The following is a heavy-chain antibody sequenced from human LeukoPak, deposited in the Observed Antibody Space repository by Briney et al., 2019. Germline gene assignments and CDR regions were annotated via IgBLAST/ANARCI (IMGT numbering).Heavy chain of an antibody. CDR2: IKQDGSEK. D-gene: IGHD4-11*01. J-gene: IGHJ5*02. V-gene: IGHV3-7*01. Sequence: HPGGSLRLSCAASGFTFSGYWMSWVRQAPGKGLEWVANIKQDGSEKYYVDSVKGRFTISRDNAKNSLYLQMNSLRAEDTAVYYCARDSDYSNYYNWFDPWGQGTLVTVSS. CDR1: GFTFSGYW. CDR3: ARDSDYSNYYNWFDP.